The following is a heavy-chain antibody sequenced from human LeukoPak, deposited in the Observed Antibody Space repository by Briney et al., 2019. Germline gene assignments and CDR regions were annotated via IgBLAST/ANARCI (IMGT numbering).Heavy chain of an antibody. CDR3: AAGEVGASDAFDI. CDR1: GYSFTTYW. Sequence: GESLKISCKGSGYSFTTYWIGWVRQMPGKGLEWMGIIYPDDSDTRYSPSFQGQVTISADKSISTAYLQWSSLKASDTAMFYCAAGEVGASDAFDIWGPGTMVTVSS. D-gene: IGHD3-16*01. CDR2: IYPDDSDT. V-gene: IGHV5-51*01. J-gene: IGHJ3*02.